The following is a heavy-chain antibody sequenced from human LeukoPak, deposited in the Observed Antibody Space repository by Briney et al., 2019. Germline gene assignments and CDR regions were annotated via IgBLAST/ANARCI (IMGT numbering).Heavy chain of an antibody. D-gene: IGHD4-4*01. CDR2: ISSSSTI. Sequence: GGSLRLSCAASGFTFSSYSMNWVRQAPGKGLEWVSYISSSSTIYYADSVKGRFTISRDNAKNSLYLQMYSLRAEDTAVYYCARGTVFDIWGQGTMVTVSS. J-gene: IGHJ3*02. CDR3: ARGTVFDI. V-gene: IGHV3-48*01. CDR1: GFTFSSYS.